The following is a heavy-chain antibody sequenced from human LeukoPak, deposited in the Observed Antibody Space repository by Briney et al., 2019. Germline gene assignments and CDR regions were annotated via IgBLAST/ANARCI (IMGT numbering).Heavy chain of an antibody. D-gene: IGHD7-27*01. CDR3: VRDGDHHDFDH. CDR1: GFTFTNYW. J-gene: IGHJ4*02. CDR2: INKDGRGP. Sequence: GGSLRLSCAASGFTFTNYWMHRVRQAPGKGLVWVARINKDGRGPDYADSVKGRFTVSRDNAKNTVHLQMNSLRAEDTAVYYCVRDGDHHDFDHWGQGTLVTV. V-gene: IGHV3-74*01.